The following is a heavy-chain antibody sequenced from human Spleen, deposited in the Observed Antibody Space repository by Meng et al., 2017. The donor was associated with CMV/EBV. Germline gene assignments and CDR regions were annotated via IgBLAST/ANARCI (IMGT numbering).Heavy chain of an antibody. CDR1: GFTFSSYG. CDR3: AKSQGFGELGYFDY. D-gene: IGHD3-10*01. CDR2: IWSDGSKK. J-gene: IGHJ4*02. Sequence: GESLKISCAASGFTFSSYGIHWVRQAPGKGLEWVANIWSDGSKKYYAESVKGRFTISRDNPRNTLYLQMNSLRAEDTAVYYCAKSQGFGELGYFDYCGQGTQVTVSS. V-gene: IGHV3-33*06.